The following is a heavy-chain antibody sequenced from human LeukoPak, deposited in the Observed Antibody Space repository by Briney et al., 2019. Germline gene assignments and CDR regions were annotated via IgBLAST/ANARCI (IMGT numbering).Heavy chain of an antibody. Sequence: GASVKVSCKASGYTFTSYYMHWVRQAPGQGLEWMGIINPSGGSTSYAQKFQGRVTMTRDPSTIAVYMELSSLRSEDTAVYYCALDGGWFDPWGQGTLVTVSS. CDR2: INPSGGST. V-gene: IGHV1-46*01. CDR3: ALDGGWFDP. J-gene: IGHJ5*02. CDR1: GYTFTSYY.